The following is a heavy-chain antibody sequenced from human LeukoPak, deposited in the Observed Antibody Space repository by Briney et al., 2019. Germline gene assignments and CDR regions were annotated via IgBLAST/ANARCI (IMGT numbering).Heavy chain of an antibody. CDR2: INSDGSST. J-gene: IGHJ4*02. CDR3: ARSDTIFGVVYYFDY. V-gene: IGHV3-74*01. Sequence: GGSLRLSCAASGFTFSSYWMHWVRQAPGKGLVWVSRINSDGSSTSYADSVKGRFTISRDNAKNTLYLQMNSLRAEDTAVYYCARSDTIFGVVYYFDYWGQGTLVTVSS. D-gene: IGHD3-3*01. CDR1: GFTFSSYW.